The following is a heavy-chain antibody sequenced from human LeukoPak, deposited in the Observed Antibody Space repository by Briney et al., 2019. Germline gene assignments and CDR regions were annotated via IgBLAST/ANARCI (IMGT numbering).Heavy chain of an antibody. J-gene: IGHJ6*02. CDR3: AKDYGPLLASYYYYGMDV. CDR2: IGDNGGDT. V-gene: IGHV3-23*01. CDR1: GFTFNNYA. D-gene: IGHD1-26*01. Sequence: GGSLRLSCAASGFTFNNYAMSWVRQAPGRGLEWVSAIGDNGGDTKYADSVKGRFTISRDNSKNTLYLQMNSLRAEDTAVYYCAKDYGPLLASYYYYGMDVWGQGTTVTVSS.